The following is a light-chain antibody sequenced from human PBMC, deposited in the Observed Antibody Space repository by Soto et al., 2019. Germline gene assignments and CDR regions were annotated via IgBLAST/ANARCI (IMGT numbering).Light chain of an antibody. CDR1: QDIGTY. CDR3: QQFYNYPRT. J-gene: IGKJ1*01. CDR2: DAS. Sequence: RMTQSPSSFSASTGDRVSITCRATQDIGTYLAWYQQIPGKAPKLLIYDASTLQTGVPSRFSGSGSGTDFTLTISSLQSEDFGTYYCQQFYNYPRTFGQGTKVDIK. V-gene: IGKV1-8*01.